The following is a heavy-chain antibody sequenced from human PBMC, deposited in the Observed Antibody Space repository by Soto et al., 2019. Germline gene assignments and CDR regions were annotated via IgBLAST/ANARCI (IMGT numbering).Heavy chain of an antibody. CDR1: RGTCSSYA. V-gene: IGHV1-69*13. CDR3: ARDSVVVTALDY. Sequence: ASVKVSCKASRGTCSSYAISWVRQAPGQGLEWMGGIIPIFGTANYAQKFQGRVTITADESTSTAYMELSSLRSEDTAVYYCARDSVVVTALDYWGQGTLVTVSS. D-gene: IGHD2-21*02. CDR2: IIPIFGTA. J-gene: IGHJ4*02.